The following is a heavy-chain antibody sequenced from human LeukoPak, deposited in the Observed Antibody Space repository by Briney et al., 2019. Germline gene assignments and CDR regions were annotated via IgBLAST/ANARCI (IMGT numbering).Heavy chain of an antibody. Sequence: GGSLRLSCAASGFTLRRYAMSWVRQAPGKGRVGGSAISCRGGSTYYADTVKGRLTISRDNSKNTLHLQMNSLRADDTAVYYCAKGRITVTTGYWGQGTLVTVSS. CDR3: AKGRITVTTGY. CDR1: GFTLRRYA. V-gene: IGHV3-23*01. D-gene: IGHD4-17*01. J-gene: IGHJ4*02. CDR2: ISCRGGST.